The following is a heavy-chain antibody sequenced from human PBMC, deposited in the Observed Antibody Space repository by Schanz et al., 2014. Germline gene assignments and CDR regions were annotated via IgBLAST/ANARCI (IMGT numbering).Heavy chain of an antibody. CDR1: GYTFTSHD. J-gene: IGHJ4*02. D-gene: IGHD3-16*01. Sequence: QVQLVQSGAEVKKPGASVKVSCKASGYTFTSHDINWVRQATGQGLEWMGWMNSKTGNTGYAQRFQGRVTMTRNTSITTAYLELSSLRSGDTAVYYCTKGRTFGRWGQGTLVTVSS. CDR2: MNSKTGNT. V-gene: IGHV1-8*01. CDR3: TKGRTFGR.